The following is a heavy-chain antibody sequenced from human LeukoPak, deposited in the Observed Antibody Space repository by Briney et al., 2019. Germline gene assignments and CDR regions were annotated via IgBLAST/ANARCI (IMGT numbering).Heavy chain of an antibody. Sequence: GGSLRLSCAASGFTFSSYAMSWVRQAPGKGLEWVSSISSSSSYIYYTDSVKGRFTISRDNAKNSLYLQMNSLRAEDTAVYYCARELGIAAAGYYGMDVWGQGTTVTVSS. CDR3: ARELGIAAAGYYGMDV. CDR2: ISSSSSYI. D-gene: IGHD6-13*01. CDR1: GFTFSSYA. V-gene: IGHV3-21*01. J-gene: IGHJ6*02.